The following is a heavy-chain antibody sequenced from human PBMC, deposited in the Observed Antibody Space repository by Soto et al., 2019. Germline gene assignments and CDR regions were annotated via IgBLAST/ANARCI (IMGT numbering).Heavy chain of an antibody. CDR1: GGSISSYY. CDR3: ARGFYDFWSGYFEH. J-gene: IGHJ4*02. D-gene: IGHD3-3*01. V-gene: IGHV4-59*12. CDR2: IYYRGST. Sequence: SETLSLTCTVSGGSISSYYWLWIRQPPGKGQEWIGYIYYRGSTNYNPSLKSRVTISVDTSKNQFPLKLSSVTAADTAVYYCARGFYDFWSGYFEHWGQGTLVTVSS.